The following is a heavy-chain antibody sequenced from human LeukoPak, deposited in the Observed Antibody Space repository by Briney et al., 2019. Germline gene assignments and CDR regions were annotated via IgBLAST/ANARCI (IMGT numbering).Heavy chain of an antibody. V-gene: IGHV4-59*08. CDR3: ARSLVAGYFDY. Sequence: SEILSLTCTVSGGSISSYYWSWIRQPPGKGLEWIGYIYYSGSTNYNPSLKSRVTISVDTSKNQFSLKLSSVTAADTAVYYCARSLVAGYFDYWGQGTLVTVSS. CDR1: GGSISSYY. D-gene: IGHD6-19*01. J-gene: IGHJ4*02. CDR2: IYYSGST.